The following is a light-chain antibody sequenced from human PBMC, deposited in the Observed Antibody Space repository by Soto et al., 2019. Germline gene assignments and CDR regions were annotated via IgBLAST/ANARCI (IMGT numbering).Light chain of an antibody. CDR2: NTN. CDR3: VLYIGGAIWV. J-gene: IGLJ3*02. V-gene: IGLV8-61*01. CDR1: YGSVSSSYY. Sequence: QTVVTQEPSFSVSPGGTVTLTCGLSYGSVSSSYYPTWYQQTPGQPPRTLIYNTNIRSSGVPDRFSGSILGHKAALTITGAAADDESDYYCVLYIGGAIWVFGGGTKLTVL.